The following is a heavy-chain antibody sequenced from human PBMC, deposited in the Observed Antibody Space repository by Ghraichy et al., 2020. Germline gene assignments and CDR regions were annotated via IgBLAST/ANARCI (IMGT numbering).Heavy chain of an antibody. V-gene: IGHV4-61*01. CDR3: ARDVLTNQKHNWFDP. D-gene: IGHD3-16*01. J-gene: IGHJ5*02. CDR1: GDSVTSGTYY. CDR2: IYYSGST. Sequence: SQTLSLTCTVSGDSVTSGTYYWSWIRQSPGKGLEWIGYIYYSGSTNYNPSLKSRVTISVDTSKNQFSLKLSSVTAADTAVYYCARDVLTNQKHNWFDPWGQGTLVTVSS.